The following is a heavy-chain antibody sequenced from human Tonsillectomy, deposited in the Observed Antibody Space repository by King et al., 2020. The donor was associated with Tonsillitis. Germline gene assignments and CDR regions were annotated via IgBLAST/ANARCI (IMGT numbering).Heavy chain of an antibody. Sequence: VQLVESGGGLVQPGRSLRLSCAASGFTFDDYAMHWVRHAPGKGLEWVSGISWNSGSIGYADSVKGRFNISRDNAKNSLYLQMNSLRAEDTALYYCAKDRVGVGATTLFDYWGQGTLVTVSS. J-gene: IGHJ4*02. D-gene: IGHD1-26*01. CDR2: ISWNSGSI. CDR3: AKDRVGVGATTLFDY. V-gene: IGHV3-9*01. CDR1: GFTFDDYA.